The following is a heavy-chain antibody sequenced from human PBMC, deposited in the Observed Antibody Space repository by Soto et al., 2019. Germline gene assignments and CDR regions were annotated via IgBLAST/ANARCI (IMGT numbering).Heavy chain of an antibody. D-gene: IGHD6-13*01. Sequence: QVQLVESGGGVVQPGRSLRLSCAASGFTFSSYGMHWVRQAPGKGLEWVAVISYDGSNKYYADSVKGRFTISRDNSKNTMYLQMTSLRAEDPAEYYCAKDFWRWAASGPCGMDVWGQGARVTVSS. V-gene: IGHV3-30*18. CDR2: ISYDGSNK. CDR3: AKDFWRWAASGPCGMDV. J-gene: IGHJ6*02. CDR1: GFTFSSYG.